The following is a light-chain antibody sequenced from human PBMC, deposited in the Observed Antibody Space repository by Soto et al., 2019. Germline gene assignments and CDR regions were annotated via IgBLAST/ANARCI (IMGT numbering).Light chain of an antibody. CDR2: GAS. Sequence: EIVMTQSPATLSVSPGERVTLSCRARQSVGSNLAWYQQKPGQAPRLPIYGASTRATGIPARFSGSGSEKEFTPTISSLQAEHSASYYCQPYNNGPRDTFRGGTKVDIK. V-gene: IGKV3-15*01. J-gene: IGKJ4*01. CDR1: QSVGSN. CDR3: QPYNNGPRDT.